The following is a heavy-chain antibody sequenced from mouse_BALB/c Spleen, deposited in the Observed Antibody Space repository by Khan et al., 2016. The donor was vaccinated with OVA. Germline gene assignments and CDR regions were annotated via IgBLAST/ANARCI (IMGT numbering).Heavy chain of an antibody. D-gene: IGHD2-3*01. CDR2: VWTDGST. Sequence: QVRLQQSGPGLVAPSQSLSITCTVSGFSLTNYDVNWVRQPPGKGLEWLGVVWTDGSTNYNSALRSRLSIYKDNSKSQVFLKMNSLQIDDTAMYFCSRFYDPYYAMDYWGQGTSVTVAS. V-gene: IGHV2-9*02. CDR3: SRFYDPYYAMDY. J-gene: IGHJ4*01. CDR1: GFSLTNYD.